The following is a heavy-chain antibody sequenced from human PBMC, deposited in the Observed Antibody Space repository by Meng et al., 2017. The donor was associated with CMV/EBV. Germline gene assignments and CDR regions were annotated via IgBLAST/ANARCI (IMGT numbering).Heavy chain of an antibody. CDR3: AREEYNSGPVVYYYYGMDV. Sequence: SETLSLTCTVSGGSVSSGSDSGGSFYWSWIRQTPGKGLEWIGYVYHSGTANYNPSLKSRVTISVDTSKNQFSLKLSSVTAADMAVYYCAREEYNSGPVVYYYYGMDVWGQGITVTVSS. D-gene: IGHD1-20*01. V-gene: IGHV4-61*01. CDR2: VYHSGTA. J-gene: IGHJ6*02. CDR1: GGSVSSGSDSGGSFY.